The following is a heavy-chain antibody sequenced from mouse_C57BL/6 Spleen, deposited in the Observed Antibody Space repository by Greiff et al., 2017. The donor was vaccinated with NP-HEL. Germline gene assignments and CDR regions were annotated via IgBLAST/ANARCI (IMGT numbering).Heavy chain of an antibody. CDR1: GFSLTSYA. V-gene: IGHV2-9-1*01. Sequence: QVQLQQSGPGLVAPSQSLSITCTVSGFSLTSYAISWVRQPPGKGLEWLGVIWTGGGTNYNSALKSRLSISKDNSKSQVFLKMNSLQTDDTARYYCARNVVYYDYDSAWFAYWGQGTLVTVSA. CDR3: ARNVVYYDYDSAWFAY. J-gene: IGHJ3*01. CDR2: IWTGGGT. D-gene: IGHD2-4*01.